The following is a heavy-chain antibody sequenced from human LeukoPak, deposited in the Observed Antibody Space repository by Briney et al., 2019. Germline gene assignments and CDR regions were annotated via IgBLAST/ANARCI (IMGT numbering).Heavy chain of an antibody. CDR3: AKSGWIFGVVHLYYYYYMDV. V-gene: IGHV3-23*01. CDR1: GFTFSSYA. Sequence: GGSLRLSCAASGFTFSSYAMSWVRQAPGKGLEWVSAISGSGGSTYYADSVKGRFTISRDNSKNTLYLQMNSLRAEDTAVYYCAKSGWIFGVVHLYYYYYMDVWGKGTTVTVSS. J-gene: IGHJ6*03. D-gene: IGHD3-3*01. CDR2: ISGSGGST.